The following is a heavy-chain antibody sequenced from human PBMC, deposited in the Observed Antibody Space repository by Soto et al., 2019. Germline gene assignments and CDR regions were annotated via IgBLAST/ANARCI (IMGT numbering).Heavy chain of an antibody. Sequence: VHLVESGGGLVQPGGSLRVSCAASGFIVSVNYVNWVRQAPGKGLEWVSIIYDAGSTYYADSVKGRFTISRDNSKNTVYLQMNSLRAEDTAVYYCARGDGDYGRRLDPWGQGTLVTVSS. CDR3: ARGDGDYGRRLDP. D-gene: IGHD4-17*01. V-gene: IGHV3-66*01. J-gene: IGHJ5*02. CDR1: GFIVSVNY. CDR2: IYDAGST.